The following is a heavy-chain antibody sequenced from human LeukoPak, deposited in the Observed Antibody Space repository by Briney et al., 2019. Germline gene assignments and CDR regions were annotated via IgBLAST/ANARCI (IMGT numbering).Heavy chain of an antibody. Sequence: GESLKISCKGSGYSFTNYWILWVRQMPGKGLEYMGVIYPGDSDTRYSPSFQGHVTISADKSINTAYLQWSSLKASDTAMYYCARHYYDGRTNNWFDPWGQGTLVTVSS. CDR1: GYSFTNYW. CDR2: IYPGDSDT. J-gene: IGHJ5*02. V-gene: IGHV5-51*01. D-gene: IGHD3-22*01. CDR3: ARHYYDGRTNNWFDP.